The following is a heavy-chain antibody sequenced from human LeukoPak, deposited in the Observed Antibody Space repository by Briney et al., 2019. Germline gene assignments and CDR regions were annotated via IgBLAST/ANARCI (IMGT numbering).Heavy chain of an antibody. J-gene: IGHJ5*02. Sequence: PSETLSLTCTVSGGSISSYYWSWIRQPPGKGLEWIGYIYYSGSTNYNPSLKSRVTISVDTSKNQCSLKLSSVTAADTAVYYCARVADYYGSGSYPERGWFDPWGQGTLVTVSS. V-gene: IGHV4-59*01. CDR1: GGSISSYY. CDR2: IYYSGST. D-gene: IGHD3-10*01. CDR3: ARVADYYGSGSYPERGWFDP.